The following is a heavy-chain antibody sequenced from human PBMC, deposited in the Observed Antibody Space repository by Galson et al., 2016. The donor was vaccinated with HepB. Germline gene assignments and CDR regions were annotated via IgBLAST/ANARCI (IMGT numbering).Heavy chain of an antibody. D-gene: IGHD3-9*01. CDR1: GFTVSSKY. V-gene: IGHV3-53*01. CDR2: IDGGGST. CDR3: AKSDILAGYSAFDY. Sequence: SLRLSCAASGFTVSSKYMSWVRQAPGKGLEWVSVIDGGGSTYYADSVKGRFTISRDSARNTLLLQMKSLRAEDTAVYYCAKSDILAGYSAFDYWGQGTLVTVSS. J-gene: IGHJ4*02.